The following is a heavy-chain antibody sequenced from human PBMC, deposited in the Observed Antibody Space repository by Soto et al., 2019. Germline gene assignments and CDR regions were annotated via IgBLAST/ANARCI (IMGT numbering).Heavy chain of an antibody. D-gene: IGHD6-19*01. V-gene: IGHV1-18*01. CDR2: ISAYNGNT. CDR3: ARDLQVAGDYYYYYGMDV. CDR1: GYIFTSYG. J-gene: IGHJ6*02. Sequence: GASVKVSCKASGYIFTSYGISWVRQAPGQGLEWMGWISAYNGNTNYAQKLQGRVTMTTDTSTSTAYMELRSLRSDDTAVYYCARDLQVAGDYYYYYGMDVWGQGTTVTVSS.